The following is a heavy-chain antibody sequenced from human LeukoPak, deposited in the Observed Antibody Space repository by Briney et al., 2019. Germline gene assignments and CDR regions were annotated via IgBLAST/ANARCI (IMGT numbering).Heavy chain of an antibody. CDR1: GGSISSGSYY. CDR3: ARDGVIPAAKIYYYYYCMDV. CDR2: IYTSGST. D-gene: IGHD2-2*01. V-gene: IGHV4-61*02. Sequence: SETLSLTCTVSGGSISSGSYYWSWIRQPAGKGLEWIGRIYTSGSTNYNPSLKSRVTISVDTSKNQFSLKLSSVTAADTAVYYCARDGVIPAAKIYYYYYCMDVWGKGTTVTVSS. J-gene: IGHJ6*03.